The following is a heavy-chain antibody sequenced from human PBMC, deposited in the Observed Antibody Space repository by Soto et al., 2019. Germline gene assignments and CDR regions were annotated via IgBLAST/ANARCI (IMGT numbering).Heavy chain of an antibody. J-gene: IGHJ5*02. CDR2: IYYSGST. Sequence: PSETLSLTCTVSGGSIGSGDYYWSWIRQPPGKGLEWIGYIYYSGSTYYNPSLKSRVTISVDTSKNQFSLKLSSVTAADTAVYYCARVLNYYDSSGYSLWFDPWGEGTLVTVSS. CDR1: GGSIGSGDYY. V-gene: IGHV4-30-4*01. CDR3: ARVLNYYDSSGYSLWFDP. D-gene: IGHD3-22*01.